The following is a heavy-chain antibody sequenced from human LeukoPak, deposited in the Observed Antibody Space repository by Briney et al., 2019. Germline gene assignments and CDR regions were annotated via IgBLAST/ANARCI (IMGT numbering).Heavy chain of an antibody. CDR2: ISNTGGST. J-gene: IGHJ1*01. CDR1: GFSFNTYA. CDR3: AQQVGYCSSGSCYFTY. Sequence: GGSLRLSCAASGFSFNTYAMSWVRQAPGKGLEWVSAISNTGGSTYYADSVKGRFTISGDKSKNTLSLQMNSLRAEDTAVYYCAQQVGYCSSGSCYFTYWGQGTLVTVSS. D-gene: IGHD2-15*01. V-gene: IGHV3-23*01.